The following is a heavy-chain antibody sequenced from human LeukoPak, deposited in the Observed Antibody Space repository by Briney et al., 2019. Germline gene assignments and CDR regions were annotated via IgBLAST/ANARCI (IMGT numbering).Heavy chain of an antibody. D-gene: IGHD3-16*01. V-gene: IGHV4-38-2*02. CDR1: GYSISSGYY. CDR3: ARDQGGGGYSDY. J-gene: IGHJ4*02. Sequence: SETLSLTCTVSGYSISSGYYWGWIRQPPGKGLEWIGYAHYSGSTNYNPSLKSRVTISVDTSKNQFSLKLRSVTAADTAVYYCARDQGGGGYSDYWGQGTLVTVSS. CDR2: AHYSGST.